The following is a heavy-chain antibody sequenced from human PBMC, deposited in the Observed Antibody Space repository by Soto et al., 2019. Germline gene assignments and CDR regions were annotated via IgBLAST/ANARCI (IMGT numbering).Heavy chain of an antibody. CDR1: GDSVSSNSAA. V-gene: IGHV6-1*01. Sequence: SQTLSLTCAISGDSVSSNSAAWNWIRQSPSRGLEWLGRTYYRSKWYNDYAVSVKSRITINPDTSKNQFSLQLNSVTPEDTAVYYCARERGSDPAMVTNYYYYSLDVWGQGTTVTVSS. D-gene: IGHD5-18*01. CDR2: TYYRSKWYN. CDR3: ARERGSDPAMVTNYYYYSLDV. J-gene: IGHJ6*02.